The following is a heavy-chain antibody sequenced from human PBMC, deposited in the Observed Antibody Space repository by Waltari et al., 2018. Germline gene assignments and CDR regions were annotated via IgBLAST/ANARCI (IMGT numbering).Heavy chain of an antibody. J-gene: IGHJ4*02. Sequence: EVHLVESGGGLVQPGGGLRLSCEASSFPFNIYWMHWVRQAPGKGLVWVSSINGDGSSTQYADSVKGRFTVSRDNAKNTLYLQMNSLRAEDTAMYYCARGNTGWNYWGQGTLVTVSS. V-gene: IGHV3-74*01. CDR2: INGDGSST. CDR3: ARGNTGWNY. D-gene: IGHD6-19*01. CDR1: SFPFNIYW.